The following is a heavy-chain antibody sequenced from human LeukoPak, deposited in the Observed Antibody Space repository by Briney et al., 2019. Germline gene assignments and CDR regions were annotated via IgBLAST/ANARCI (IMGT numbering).Heavy chain of an antibody. CDR3: VIAWYCSGGSCYLIDY. CDR1: GFTFSSYW. CDR2: IKQDGSEK. V-gene: IGHV3-7*01. J-gene: IGHJ4*02. Sequence: PGGSLRLSCAASGFTFSSYWMSWVRQAPGKGLEGVANIKQDGSEKYYVDSVKGRFTISSDNAKNSLYLQMNSLRAEDTGVSYCVIAWYCSGGSCYLIDYWGQGTLVTVSS. D-gene: IGHD2-15*01.